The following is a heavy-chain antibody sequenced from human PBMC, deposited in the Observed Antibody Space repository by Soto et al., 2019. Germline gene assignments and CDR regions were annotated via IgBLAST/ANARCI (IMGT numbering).Heavy chain of an antibody. V-gene: IGHV4-39*01. J-gene: IGHJ4*02. Sequence: LQLQESGPGLVKPSDTLSLTCTVSGDSITKSVYYWAWVRQTPGKGLEWIARVYYAGNAYYNPSLHSRVTISVDASRSQFSLELQSVTAADSAVYYCARVPYYGSGGDGPYYFDYWGQGTLVTVSS. D-gene: IGHD2-15*01. CDR3: ARVPYYGSGGDGPYYFDY. CDR1: GDSITKSVYY. CDR2: VYYAGNA.